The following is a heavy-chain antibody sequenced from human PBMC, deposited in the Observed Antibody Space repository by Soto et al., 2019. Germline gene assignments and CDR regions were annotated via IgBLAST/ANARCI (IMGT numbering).Heavy chain of an antibody. J-gene: IGHJ3*01. D-gene: IGHD6-19*01. V-gene: IGHV1-69*06. CDR1: GGTFSDYG. Sequence: QVQLVQSGAEVKKPGSSVKVSCKASGGTFSDYGIVWVRQAPGQGLQWMGAIIPMLGAANFAQNFQGRITITADKSTNTAFMELSSLRSGYTAGDYCARSVWSGAYDVWGQGTMVTVSS. CDR2: IIPMLGAA. CDR3: ARSVWSGAYDV.